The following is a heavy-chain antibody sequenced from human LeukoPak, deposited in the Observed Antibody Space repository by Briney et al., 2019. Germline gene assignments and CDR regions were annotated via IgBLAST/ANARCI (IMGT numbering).Heavy chain of an antibody. J-gene: IGHJ5*02. CDR1: GGSFSGYY. CDR3: ARRKGIAAQHAPRRVRFNWFDP. D-gene: IGHD6-6*01. CDR2: INHSGST. V-gene: IGHV4-34*01. Sequence: SETLSLTCAVYGGSFSGYYWSWIRQPPGKGLEWIGEINHSGSTNYNPSLKSRVTISVDTSKNQFSLKPSSVTAADTAVYYCARRKGIAAQHAPRRVRFNWFDPWGQGTLVTVSP.